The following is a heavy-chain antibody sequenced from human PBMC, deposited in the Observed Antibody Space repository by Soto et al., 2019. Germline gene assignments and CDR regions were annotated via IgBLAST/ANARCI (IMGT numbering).Heavy chain of an antibody. V-gene: IGHV4-39*01. J-gene: IGHJ4*02. CDR1: GGSISSSSYY. Sequence: SETLSLTCTVSGGSISSSSYYWGWIRQPPGKGLEWIGSIYYSGSTYYNPSLKSRVTISVDTSKNQFSLKLSSVTAADTAVYYCASPHYGDYASDFDYWGQGTLVTVSS. CDR3: ASPHYGDYASDFDY. D-gene: IGHD4-17*01. CDR2: IYYSGST.